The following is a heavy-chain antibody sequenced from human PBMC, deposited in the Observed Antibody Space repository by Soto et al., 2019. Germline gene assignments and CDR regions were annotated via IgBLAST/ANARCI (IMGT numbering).Heavy chain of an antibody. D-gene: IGHD5-12*01. CDR1: GFTFSSYA. Sequence: WGSLRLSCAASGFTFSSYAMSWVRQAPGKGLEWVSAISGSGGSTYYADSVKGRFTISRDNSKNTLYLQMNSLRAEDTAVYYCAKARWLQLEAYFDYWGQGTLVTVSS. J-gene: IGHJ4*02. V-gene: IGHV3-23*01. CDR2: ISGSGGST. CDR3: AKARWLQLEAYFDY.